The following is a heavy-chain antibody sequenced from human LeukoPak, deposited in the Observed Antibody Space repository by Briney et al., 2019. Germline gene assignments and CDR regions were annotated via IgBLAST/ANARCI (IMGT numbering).Heavy chain of an antibody. V-gene: IGHV3-21*01. CDR3: ARVAMLGYCSGGSCQYYDY. J-gene: IGHJ4*02. CDR2: ISSSSSYI. CDR1: GFTFSSYS. Sequence: GGSLRLSCAASGFTFSSYSMNWVRQAPGKGLEWVSSISSSSSYIYYADSVKGRFTISRDNAKNSLYLQMNSLGAEDTAVYYCARVAMLGYCSGGSCQYYDYWGQGTLVTVSS. D-gene: IGHD2-15*01.